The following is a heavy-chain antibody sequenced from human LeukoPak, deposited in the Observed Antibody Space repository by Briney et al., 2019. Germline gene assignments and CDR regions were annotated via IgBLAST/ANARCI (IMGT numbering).Heavy chain of an antibody. J-gene: IGHJ6*02. D-gene: IGHD3-22*01. CDR3: ARQYYYDSSGPRVSYYYGMDV. V-gene: IGHV3-48*02. CDR2: ISSSSSTI. CDR1: GFTFSSYS. Sequence: PGGSLRLSRAASGFTFSSYSMNWVRQAPGKGLEWVSYISSSSSTIYYADSVKGRFTISRDNAKNSLYLQMNSLRDEDTAVYYCARQYYYDSSGPRVSYYYGMDVWGQGTTVTVSS.